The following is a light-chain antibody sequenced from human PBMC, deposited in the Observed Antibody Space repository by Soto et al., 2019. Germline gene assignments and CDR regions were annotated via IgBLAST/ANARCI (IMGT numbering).Light chain of an antibody. CDR1: QGVRNN. CDR3: QQYNNWPPWT. V-gene: IGKV3-15*01. CDR2: DAS. J-gene: IGKJ1*01. Sequence: ILMTQSPATLSVSPGERATLSCRASQGVRNNLAWYQHKPGQAPRLLIYDASTRATGIPARFIGSGSGTDFTLTISSLQSEDFAVYYCQQYNNWPPWTFGQGTRVDIK.